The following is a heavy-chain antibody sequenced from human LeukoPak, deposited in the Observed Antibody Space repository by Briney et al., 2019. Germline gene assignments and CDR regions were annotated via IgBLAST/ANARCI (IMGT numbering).Heavy chain of an antibody. CDR2: IYYSGST. V-gene: IGHV4-59*01. CDR3: VRVAKATLNIDY. CDR1: GGSISSYY. Sequence: SETLSLTCTVSGGSISSYYWSWIRQPPGKGLEWIGYIYYSGSTNYNPSLKSRVTISVDTSKNQFSLKLSSVTAADTAVYYCVRVAKATLNIDYWGQGTLVTVSS. D-gene: IGHD5-24*01. J-gene: IGHJ4*02.